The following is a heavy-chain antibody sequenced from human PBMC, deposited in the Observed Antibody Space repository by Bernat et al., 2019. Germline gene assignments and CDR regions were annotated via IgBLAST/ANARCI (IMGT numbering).Heavy chain of an antibody. CDR3: ARAIMYYDIWAVILGFDY. V-gene: IGHV1-18*01. CDR2: ISAYNGNR. Sequence: QVQLVQSGAEVKKPGASVKVSCKASGYTFTRYGISWVRQAPGQGLEWMGWISAYNGNRNYAQKIQDSITMTPDTCESTAYMQMRGLCSDDPAVYDWARAIMYYDIWAVILGFDYWGQGTLVTVSS. D-gene: IGHD3-9*01. J-gene: IGHJ4*02. CDR1: GYTFTRYG.